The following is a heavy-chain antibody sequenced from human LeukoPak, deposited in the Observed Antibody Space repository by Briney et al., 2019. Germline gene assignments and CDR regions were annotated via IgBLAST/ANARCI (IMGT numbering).Heavy chain of an antibody. J-gene: IGHJ5*02. Sequence: ASVKVSCKASGYTFTRYDISWVRQAPGQGLEWMGWISPYNGNTNYAQKLQGRVTMTTYTSTSTAYMELRSLRSDDTAVYFCARAPDGSSSPNWFDPWGQGTLVTVSS. CDR1: GYTFTRYD. D-gene: IGHD6-13*01. V-gene: IGHV1-18*01. CDR3: ARAPDGSSSPNWFDP. CDR2: ISPYNGNT.